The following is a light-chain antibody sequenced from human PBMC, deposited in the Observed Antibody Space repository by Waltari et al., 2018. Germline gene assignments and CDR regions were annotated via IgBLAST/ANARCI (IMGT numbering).Light chain of an antibody. CDR3: QKYGSLPAT. J-gene: IGKJ1*01. V-gene: IGKV3-20*01. CDR2: DAS. Sequence: EIMLTPSPCTLSLSPGERATLSCRASQSISKYLAWYQQKPGQAPRLLIYDASIRATGIPDRFSGSGYGTDFSLTISRLEPEDYAVYYCQKYGSLPATFGRGTKVEIK. CDR1: QSISKY.